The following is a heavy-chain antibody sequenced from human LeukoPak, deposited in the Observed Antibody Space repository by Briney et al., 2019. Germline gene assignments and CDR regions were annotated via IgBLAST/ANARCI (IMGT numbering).Heavy chain of an antibody. V-gene: IGHV3-23*01. CDR1: GFTFSSYA. Sequence: GGSLRLSCAASGFTFSSYAMSWVRQAPGKGLEWVSAISGSGGSTYYADSVKGRFTISRDNSKNTLYLQMNSLRAEDTAVYYCAKRDQWLVPISATFDYWGQGTLVTVSS. J-gene: IGHJ4*02. CDR3: AKRDQWLVPISATFDY. CDR2: ISGSGGST. D-gene: IGHD6-19*01.